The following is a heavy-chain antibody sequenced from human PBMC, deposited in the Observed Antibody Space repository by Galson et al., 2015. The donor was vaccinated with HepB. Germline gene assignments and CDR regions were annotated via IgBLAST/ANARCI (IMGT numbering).Heavy chain of an antibody. J-gene: IGHJ4*02. D-gene: IGHD6-13*01. Sequence: SLRLSCAASGFTFSSYAMHWVRQAPGKGLEWVAVISYDGSNKYYADSVKGRFTISRDNSKNTLYLQMNSLRAEDTAVYYCARDHYSSSWYVLDYWGQGTLVTVSS. CDR1: GFTFSSYA. CDR2: ISYDGSNK. CDR3: ARDHYSSSWYVLDY. V-gene: IGHV3-30-3*01.